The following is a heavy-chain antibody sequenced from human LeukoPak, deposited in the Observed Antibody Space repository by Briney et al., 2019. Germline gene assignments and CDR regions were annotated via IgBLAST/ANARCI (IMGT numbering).Heavy chain of an antibody. CDR2: INHSGST. CDR3: ATGIAAAFYGMDV. V-gene: IGHV4-39*07. D-gene: IGHD6-13*01. J-gene: IGHJ6*02. Sequence: SETLSLTCTVSGGSISSGGYYWSWIRQPPGMGLEWIGEINHSGSTNYNPSLKSRVTISVDTSKNQFSLKLSSVTAADTAVYYCATGIAAAFYGMDVWGQGTTVTVSS. CDR1: GGSISSGGYY.